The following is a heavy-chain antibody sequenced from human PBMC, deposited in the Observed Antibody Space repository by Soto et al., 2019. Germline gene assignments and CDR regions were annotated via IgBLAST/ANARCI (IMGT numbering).Heavy chain of an antibody. CDR1: GYTFTGYY. CDR3: ARVKMETNDFWSGYPYYYGMDV. D-gene: IGHD3-3*01. CDR2: INPNSGGT. V-gene: IGHV1-2*02. J-gene: IGHJ6*02. Sequence: ASVKVSCKASGYTFTGYYMHWVRQAPGQGLEWMGWINPNSGGTNYAQKFQGRVTMTRDTSISTAYMELSRLRSDDTAVYYCARVKMETNDFWSGYPYYYGMDVWGQGTTVTVSS.